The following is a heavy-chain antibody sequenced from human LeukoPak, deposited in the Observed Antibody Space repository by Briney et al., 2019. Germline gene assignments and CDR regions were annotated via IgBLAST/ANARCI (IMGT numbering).Heavy chain of an antibody. J-gene: IGHJ4*02. D-gene: IGHD6-25*01. CDR3: ASLPSGRFDY. Sequence: SETLSLTCTVSGGSITNYTYYWGWIRQPPGKGLEWIATIYYIGSTYYNPSLKSRVTISVDTSKNQFSLRLSSVTAADTAMYYCASLPSGRFDYWGQGTLVTVSS. CDR2: IYYIGST. CDR1: GGSITNYTYY. V-gene: IGHV4-39*01.